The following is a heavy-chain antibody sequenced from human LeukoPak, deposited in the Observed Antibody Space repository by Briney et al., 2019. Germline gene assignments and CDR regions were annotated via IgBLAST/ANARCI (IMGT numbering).Heavy chain of an antibody. CDR3: ARLAVRGVTRIDY. CDR1: GGSISSYH. J-gene: IGHJ4*02. Sequence: PSETLSLTCTVSGGSISSYHWSWIRQPPGKGLECIGYIYYSGSTNYNPSLKSRVTISVDTSKNQFSLKLSSVTAADTAVYYCARLAVRGVTRIDYWGQGTLVTVSS. V-gene: IGHV4-59*12. CDR2: IYYSGST. D-gene: IGHD3-10*01.